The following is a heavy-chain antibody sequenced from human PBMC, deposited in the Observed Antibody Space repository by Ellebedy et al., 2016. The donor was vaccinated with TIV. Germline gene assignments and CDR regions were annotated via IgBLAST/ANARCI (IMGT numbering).Heavy chain of an antibody. CDR3: ARHPTLGYGMDV. J-gene: IGHJ6*02. D-gene: IGHD3-16*01. V-gene: IGHV3-74*01. Sequence: GESLKISCAASGFSFSTYWMHWVRQAPGKGPVWLSRINSDVSSTSYADSVKGRLTISRDNSMDTLYLQMNSLRAGDTAVYYCARHPTLGYGMDVWGQGTTVTVSS. CDR2: INSDVSST. CDR1: GFSFSTYW.